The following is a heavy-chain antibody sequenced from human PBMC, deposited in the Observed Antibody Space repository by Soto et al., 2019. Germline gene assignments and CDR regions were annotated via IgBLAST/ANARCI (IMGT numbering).Heavy chain of an antibody. CDR1: GFTFSSYA. V-gene: IGHV3-30-3*01. Sequence: GGSLRLSCAASGFTFSSYAMHWVRQAPGKGLEWVAVISYDGSNKYYADSVKGRFTISRDNSKNTLYLQINSLRAEDTAVYYWARDIDYVDYWGQGTLVPVS. CDR3: ARDIDYVDY. D-gene: IGHD3-10*01. J-gene: IGHJ4*02. CDR2: ISYDGSNK.